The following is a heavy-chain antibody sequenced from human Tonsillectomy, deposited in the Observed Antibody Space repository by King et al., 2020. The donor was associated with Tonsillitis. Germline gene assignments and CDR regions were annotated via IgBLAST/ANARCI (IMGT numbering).Heavy chain of an antibody. J-gene: IGHJ3*01. CDR1: GFTFKNYW. CDR3: AMDSTQHFDCSAYYDAFDV. CDR2: IRRDGSEK. V-gene: IGHV3-7*04. Sequence: VQLVESGGGLVQPGGSLRLSCVASGFTFKNYWMTWVRQAPGKGLEWVANIRRDGSEKYYVDSLKGRFTISRDNAKNSLYLQLSSLRVEDTAVYYCAMDSTQHFDCSAYYDAFDVWGQGTMVTVSS. D-gene: IGHD3-22*01.